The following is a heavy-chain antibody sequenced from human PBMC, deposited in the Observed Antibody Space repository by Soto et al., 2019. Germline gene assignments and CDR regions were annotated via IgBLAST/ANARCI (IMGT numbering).Heavy chain of an antibody. D-gene: IGHD3-22*01. CDR3: AKYDSSGYYFDY. V-gene: IGHV2-5*02. CDR1: GFSLSTSGVG. Sequence: QITLKESGPTLVKPTQTLTLTCTFSGFSLSTSGVGVGWIRQPPGKALDWLALIYWDDDKRYRPSLKSRLTITKDTSKNQVVLTMTNMDPGDTATFYCAKYDSSGYYFDYWGQGTLVTVSS. J-gene: IGHJ4*02. CDR2: IYWDDDK.